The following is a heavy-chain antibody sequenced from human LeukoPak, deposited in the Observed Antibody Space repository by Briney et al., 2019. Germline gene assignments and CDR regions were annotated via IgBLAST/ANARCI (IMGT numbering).Heavy chain of an antibody. CDR3: ATGGGFYYGH. Sequence: GGSLRLSCAASGFSFSTYGMHWVRQAPGKGLEWVAAAQGDGRLQYYADSVKGRFTISKDISKSTLYVQMNSLRAEDTAVYYCATGGGFYYGHWGQGTLVTASS. CDR1: GFSFSTYG. D-gene: IGHD3-22*01. V-gene: IGHV3-30*02. J-gene: IGHJ4*02. CDR2: AQGDGRLQ.